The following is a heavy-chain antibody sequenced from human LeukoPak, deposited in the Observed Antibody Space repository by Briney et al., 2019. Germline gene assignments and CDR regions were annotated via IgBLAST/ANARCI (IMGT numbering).Heavy chain of an antibody. V-gene: IGHV1-18*01. Sequence: AAVTVSFTASGYTFTIYGISWVRQAPGQGLEWMGWISAYNGNTNYSQKLQGRVTMTTDTSTSTAYMELRSLRSDDTAVYYCARAQIAAAGVEGPWGQGTLVTVSS. CDR1: GYTFTIYG. J-gene: IGHJ5*02. D-gene: IGHD6-13*01. CDR2: ISAYNGNT. CDR3: ARAQIAAAGVEGP.